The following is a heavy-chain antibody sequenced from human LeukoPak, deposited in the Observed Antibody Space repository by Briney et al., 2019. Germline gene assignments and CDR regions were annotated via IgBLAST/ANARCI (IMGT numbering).Heavy chain of an antibody. V-gene: IGHV3-53*04. CDR3: ARVGPGYTYVYGAPYYFDS. D-gene: IGHD5-18*01. CDR1: GFTVSSNY. Sequence: GGSLRLSCAASGFTVSSNYMSWVRQAPGKGLEWVSLIFSGGNTYYADSVKGRFTISRHNSGNTLYPQMNSLRAEDTAVYYCARVGPGYTYVYGAPYYFDSWGQGTLVTVSS. CDR2: IFSGGNT. J-gene: IGHJ4*02.